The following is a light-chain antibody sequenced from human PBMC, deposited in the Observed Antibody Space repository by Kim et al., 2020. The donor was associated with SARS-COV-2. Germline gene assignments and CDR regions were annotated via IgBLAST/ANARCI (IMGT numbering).Light chain of an antibody. CDR2: TAS. CDR1: QIVINW. J-gene: IGKJ2*01. V-gene: IGKV1-12*01. Sequence: SASVGDRGTITCRASQIVINWLAWYQQKPGQAPKPLISTASSLQSGVPSRFTGAGSGTDFTLTINSLQPEDSATYYCQQTMSFPYTFGQGTKLEI. CDR3: QQTMSFPYT.